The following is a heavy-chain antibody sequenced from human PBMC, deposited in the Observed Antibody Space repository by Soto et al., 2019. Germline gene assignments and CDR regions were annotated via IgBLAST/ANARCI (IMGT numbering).Heavy chain of an antibody. V-gene: IGHV3-15*01. J-gene: IGHJ4*02. D-gene: IGHD6-6*01. Sequence: EVQLVESGGGLVKPGGSLRLSCAVSGFTISDAWMSWVRQAPGKGLEWVARIKSESDGGALVYAAPVKGRFGVSRDDSRNTLFLQMNSLRDDDTGVYYCTTDRRQLAQFDNWGQGTLVSVSS. CDR3: TTDRRQLAQFDN. CDR1: GFTISDAW. CDR2: IKSESDGGAL.